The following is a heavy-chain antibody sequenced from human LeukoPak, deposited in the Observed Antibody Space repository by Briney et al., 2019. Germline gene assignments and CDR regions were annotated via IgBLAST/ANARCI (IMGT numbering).Heavy chain of an antibody. V-gene: IGHV4-34*01. CDR1: GGSFSGYY. CDR3: ASRGNWNPDY. D-gene: IGHD1-1*01. Sequence: SETLSLTCAVYGGSFSGYYWSWIRQPPGKGLEWIGEINHSGSTNYNPSLKSRVTISVDTSKNQCSLKLSSVTAADTAVYYYASRGNWNPDYWGQGTLVTVSS. J-gene: IGHJ4*02. CDR2: INHSGST.